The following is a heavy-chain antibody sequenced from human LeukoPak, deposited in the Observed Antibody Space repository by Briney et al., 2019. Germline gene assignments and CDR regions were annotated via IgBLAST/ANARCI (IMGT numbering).Heavy chain of an antibody. Sequence: PSETLSLTCTVSGGSISSYYWSWIRQPPGKGLEWIGYIYYSGSTNYNPSLKSRVTISVDTSKNQFSLKLSSVTAADTAVYYCARQGHYYDSSGYHERYYFDYWGQGTLVTVSS. CDR1: GGSISSYY. CDR2: IYYSGST. CDR3: ARQGHYYDSSGYHERYYFDY. D-gene: IGHD3-22*01. V-gene: IGHV4-59*08. J-gene: IGHJ4*02.